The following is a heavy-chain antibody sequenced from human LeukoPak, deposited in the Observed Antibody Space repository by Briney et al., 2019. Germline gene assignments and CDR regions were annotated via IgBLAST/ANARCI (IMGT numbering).Heavy chain of an antibody. D-gene: IGHD1-1*01. Sequence: SETLSLTCTVSGGSISSGGYYWSWIRQHPGKGLEWIEYIYYSGSTYYNPSLKSRVTISVDTSKNQFSLKLSSVTAADTAVYYCARGNDPLTSDYWGQGTLVTVSS. CDR1: GGSISSGGYY. J-gene: IGHJ4*02. CDR3: ARGNDPLTSDY. CDR2: IYYSGST. V-gene: IGHV4-31*03.